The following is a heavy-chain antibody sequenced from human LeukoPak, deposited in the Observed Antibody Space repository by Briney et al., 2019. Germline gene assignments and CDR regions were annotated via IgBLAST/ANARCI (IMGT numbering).Heavy chain of an antibody. CDR2: ISGSGGST. J-gene: IGHJ4*02. CDR1: GFTFSSYG. Sequence: GGSLRLSCAASGFTFSSYGMNWVRQAPGKGLEWVSAISGSGGSTSYADSVKGRFTISRDNSKNTLYLQMNSLRAEDTAVYYCAKDFLGYYGSGSYYVQRFFDYWGQGTLVTVSS. CDR3: AKDFLGYYGSGSYYVQRFFDY. V-gene: IGHV3-23*01. D-gene: IGHD3-10*01.